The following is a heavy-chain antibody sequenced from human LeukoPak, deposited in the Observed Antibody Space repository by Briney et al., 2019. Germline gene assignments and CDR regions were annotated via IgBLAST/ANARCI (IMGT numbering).Heavy chain of an antibody. J-gene: IGHJ5*02. V-gene: IGHV3-11*01. CDR2: ISKNGKTI. Sequence: GGSLRLSCAASGFTFSDYYMSWIRQAPGKGLEWLSYISKNGKTIYYADSVKGRFTISRDNAKKSVYLQMNSLRAEDTAVYYCARATVLRFLEWLAPNWFDPWGQGTLVTVSS. CDR3: ARATVLRFLEWLAPNWFDP. D-gene: IGHD3-3*01. CDR1: GFTFSDYY.